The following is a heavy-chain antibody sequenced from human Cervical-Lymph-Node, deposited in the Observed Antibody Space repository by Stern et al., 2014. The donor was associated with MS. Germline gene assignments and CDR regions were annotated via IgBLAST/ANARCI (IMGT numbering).Heavy chain of an antibody. CDR2: IFLCGSNI. CDR1: GYTFTSYW. Sequence: EVQLVESGPEVKRPGESLKISCQASGYTFTSYWIGWGPQMPRKGLDWIAIIFLCGSNIRYSPSFQGQFTISAVKSSSPPFLQWNNLKASDTAIYYCARQRYFDYWGQGTLVTVSS. J-gene: IGHJ4*02. CDR3: ARQRYFDY. V-gene: IGHV5-51*01.